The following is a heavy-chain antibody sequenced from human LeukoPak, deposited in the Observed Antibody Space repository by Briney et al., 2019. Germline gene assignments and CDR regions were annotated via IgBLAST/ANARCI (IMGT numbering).Heavy chain of an antibody. CDR3: AKDPYRVVVATGNYLDP. V-gene: IGHV3-30*18. CDR2: ISYDESNE. D-gene: IGHD2-21*01. Sequence: GRSLRLSCAASGFTFSSYGMHWVRQAPGKGLEWVAAISYDESNEYYVDSVKGRFTVSRDNSKNTLYLQMNSLRVEDTAVYYCAKDPYRVVVATGNYLDPWGQGTLVTVSA. CDR1: GFTFSSYG. J-gene: IGHJ5*02.